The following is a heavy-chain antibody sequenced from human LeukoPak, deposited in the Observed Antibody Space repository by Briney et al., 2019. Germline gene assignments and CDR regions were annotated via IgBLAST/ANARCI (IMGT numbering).Heavy chain of an antibody. Sequence: PGGSLRLSCAASGFTVSSNYMSWVRQAPGKGLEWVSVIYSGGSTYYADSVKGRFTISRDNSKNTLYLQMNSLRAEDTAVYYCARDFRHGDSRFNYYYYYMDVWGKGTTVTVSS. CDR3: ARDFRHGDSRFNYYYYYMDV. CDR1: GFTVSSNY. V-gene: IGHV3-53*01. J-gene: IGHJ6*03. D-gene: IGHD3-10*01. CDR2: IYSGGST.